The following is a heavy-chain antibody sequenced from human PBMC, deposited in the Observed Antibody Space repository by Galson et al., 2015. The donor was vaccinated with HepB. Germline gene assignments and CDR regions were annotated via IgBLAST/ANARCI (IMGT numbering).Heavy chain of an antibody. Sequence: SVKVSCKASGYTFTDYYIHWVRQAPGQGLEWVGRINPNSGGTTYAQKYQGRVTMTRDTSISTAYMELRRLRSDDTVVFFCARGARPLRYSDGSGSPYYFDYWGQGTLVTVSS. V-gene: IGHV1-2*05. CDR2: INPNSGGT. CDR1: GYTFTDYY. J-gene: IGHJ4*02. D-gene: IGHD3-22*01. CDR3: ARGARPLRYSDGSGSPYYFDY.